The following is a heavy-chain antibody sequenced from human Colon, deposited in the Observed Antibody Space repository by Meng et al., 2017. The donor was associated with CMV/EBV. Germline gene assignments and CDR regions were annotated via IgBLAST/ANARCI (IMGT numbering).Heavy chain of an antibody. CDR2: INTDGIII. J-gene: IGHJ4*02. V-gene: IGHV3-74*01. CDR3: ARGGETALSH. D-gene: IGHD3-10*01. CDR1: GFTLTNYW. Sequence: LSCAASGFTLTNYWMHWVRQAPGKGLVWVAHINTDGIIINYADSVKGRFTISRDNAENTLYLQMNSLRTEDTAVYYCARGGETALSHWGQGTLVTVSS.